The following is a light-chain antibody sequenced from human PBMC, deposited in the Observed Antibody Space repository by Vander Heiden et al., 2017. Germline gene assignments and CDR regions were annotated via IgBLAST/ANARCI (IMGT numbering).Light chain of an antibody. CDR1: SSDVGGYNY. CDR2: EVS. CDR3: SSFAGFNNYV. Sequence: QSALTQPPSASGSPGQSVTISCTGTSSDVGGYNYVSWYQQHPAKAPNVVIYEVSQRPSGVPDRFSGSKSANTASLTVSGLQAEDEADYYCSSFAGFNNYVFGTGTKVTVL. V-gene: IGLV2-8*01. J-gene: IGLJ1*01.